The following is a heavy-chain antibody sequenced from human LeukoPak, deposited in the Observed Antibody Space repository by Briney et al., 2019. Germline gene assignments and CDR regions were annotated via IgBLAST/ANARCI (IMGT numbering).Heavy chain of an antibody. D-gene: IGHD3-22*01. CDR2: ISYDGSNK. V-gene: IGHV3-30*18. J-gene: IGHJ4*02. Sequence: PGGSLRLSCAASGFTFSSYGMHWVRQAPGKGLECVAVISYDGSNKYYADSVKGRFTISRDNSKNTLYLQMNSLRAEDTAVYYCAKDLVDDSSGYYSDGFVYWGQGTLVTVSS. CDR3: AKDLVDDSSGYYSDGFVY. CDR1: GFTFSSYG.